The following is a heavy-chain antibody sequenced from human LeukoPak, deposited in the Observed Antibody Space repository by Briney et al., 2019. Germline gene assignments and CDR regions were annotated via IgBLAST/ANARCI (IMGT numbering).Heavy chain of an antibody. J-gene: IGHJ3*02. CDR3: ARDALGIAVAVNDAFDI. CDR1: GGSISSYY. D-gene: IGHD6-19*01. Sequence: SETLSLTCTVSGGSISSYYWSWIRQPPGKGLEWIGYIYYSGSTNYNPSLKSRVTISVDTSKNQFSLKLSSVTAADTAVYYCARDALGIAVAVNDAFDIWGQGTMVTVSS. CDR2: IYYSGST. V-gene: IGHV4-59*01.